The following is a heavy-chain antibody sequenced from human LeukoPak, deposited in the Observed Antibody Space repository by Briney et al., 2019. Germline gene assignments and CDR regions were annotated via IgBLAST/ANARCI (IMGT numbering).Heavy chain of an antibody. CDR2: IYTSGST. J-gene: IGHJ4*02. D-gene: IGHD5-12*01. V-gene: IGHV4-61*02. CDR1: GGSISSGSYY. CDR3: ARLGGYSGYDLDY. Sequence: SETLSLTCTVPGGSISSGSYYWSWIRQPAGKGLEWIGRIYTSGSTNYNPSLKSRVTISLDTSKNQFSLKLTSVTAADTAVYYCARLGGYSGYDLDYWGQGTLVTVSS.